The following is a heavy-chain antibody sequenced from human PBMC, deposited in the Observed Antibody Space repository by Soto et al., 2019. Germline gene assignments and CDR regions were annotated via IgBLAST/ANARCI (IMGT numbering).Heavy chain of an antibody. D-gene: IGHD2-21*01. J-gene: IGHJ5*02. CDR1: GGSINSIGYY. Sequence: SETLSLTCAVSGGSINSIGYYWGWIRQPPGKGLEWIGNIFYRGTTHYNPSLKSRATISVNTSKNQFSLNLTSVTAADTAVYYCARAVSATNAWFDPWGQGILVTVSS. CDR3: ARAVSATNAWFDP. CDR2: IFYRGTT. V-gene: IGHV4-39*01.